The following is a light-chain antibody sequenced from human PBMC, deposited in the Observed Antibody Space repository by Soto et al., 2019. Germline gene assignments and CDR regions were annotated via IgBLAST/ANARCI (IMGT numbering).Light chain of an antibody. CDR1: QSVFTS. J-gene: IGKJ3*01. Sequence: EIWLSQSPGTLSLSPGERASLSCRASQSVFTSLAWFQQKPGQAPRLLIYDASNRATGIPARFSGSGSGTDFTLTITSLEPEDFAVYYCQQRSNWPFGPGTKVDIK. V-gene: IGKV3-11*01. CDR2: DAS. CDR3: QQRSNWP.